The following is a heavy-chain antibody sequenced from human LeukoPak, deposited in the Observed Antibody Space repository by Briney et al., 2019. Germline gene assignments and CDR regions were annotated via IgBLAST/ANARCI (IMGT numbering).Heavy chain of an antibody. CDR2: IYHSGST. V-gene: IGHV4-4*02. Sequence: PSGTLSLTCAVSGGSISSSNWWSWVRQPPGKGLEWIGEIYHSGSTNYNPSLRSRVTISVDKSKNQFSLKLSSVTAADTAVYYCAVSGGSLVRGVINQGWFDPWGQGTLVTVSS. D-gene: IGHD3-10*01. CDR1: GGSISSSNW. J-gene: IGHJ5*02. CDR3: AVSGGSLVRGVINQGWFDP.